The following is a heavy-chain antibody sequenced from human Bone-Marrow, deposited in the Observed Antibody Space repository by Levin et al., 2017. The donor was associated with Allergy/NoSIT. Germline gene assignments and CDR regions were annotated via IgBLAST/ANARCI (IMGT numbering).Heavy chain of an antibody. J-gene: IGHJ4*02. V-gene: IGHV4-39*02. Sequence: TPGGSLRLSCTVSGGSVSNNIYFWGWIRQPPGKGLEWIGRIHYSGSTYYNPSLKSRVAISVDTSKNHFSLKLNSVTAADTAVYYCARCGGTCFDHWGQGTLVTVSS. D-gene: IGHD2-21*01. CDR2: IHYSGST. CDR1: GGSVSNNIYF. CDR3: ARCGGTCFDH.